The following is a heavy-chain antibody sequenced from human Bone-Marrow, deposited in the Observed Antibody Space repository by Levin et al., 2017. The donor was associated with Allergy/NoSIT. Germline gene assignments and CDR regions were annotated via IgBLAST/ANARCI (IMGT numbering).Heavy chain of an antibody. J-gene: IGHJ4*02. D-gene: IGHD4-17*01. Sequence: PGGSLRLSCAASGFSFNDYAMHWVRQAPGKGLEWVSHISWDSGYLDYADSVKGRFTISRDNAKNSLFLDMSSLRAEDTAFYYCTKDLYGDPEYFFDSWGQGTLVTVSS. CDR1: GFSFNDYA. CDR2: ISWDSGYL. CDR3: TKDLYGDPEYFFDS. V-gene: IGHV3-9*01.